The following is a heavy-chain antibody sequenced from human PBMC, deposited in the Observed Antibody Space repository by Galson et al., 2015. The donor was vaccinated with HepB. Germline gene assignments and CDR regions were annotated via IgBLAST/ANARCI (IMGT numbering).Heavy chain of an antibody. D-gene: IGHD3-22*01. CDR2: ISTTSSTI. CDR1: GFSFSRYS. Sequence: SLRLSCAASGFSFSRYSMNWVRQAPGKGLEWVSYISTTSSTIFYADSVKGRFTISRDNAKNSLYLQMNSLGAEDTAVYYCARDPYLDSSGYYLDGFDIWGQGTMLTVSS. CDR3: ARDPYLDSSGYYLDGFDI. V-gene: IGHV3-48*01. J-gene: IGHJ3*02.